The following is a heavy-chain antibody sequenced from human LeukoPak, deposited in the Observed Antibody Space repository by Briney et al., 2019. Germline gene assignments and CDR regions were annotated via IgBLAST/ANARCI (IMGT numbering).Heavy chain of an antibody. CDR2: INHSGST. CDR1: GGSFSGYY. D-gene: IGHD5-18*01. J-gene: IGHJ5*02. CDR3: ARGARGYSYGYKRPWFDP. V-gene: IGHV4-34*01. Sequence: SETLSLTCAVYGGSFSGYYWSWIRHPPGEGPEWIGEINHSGSTNYNPSLKSRVTISVDTSKNQFSLKLSSVTAADTAVYYCARGARGYSYGYKRPWFDPWGQGTLVTVSS.